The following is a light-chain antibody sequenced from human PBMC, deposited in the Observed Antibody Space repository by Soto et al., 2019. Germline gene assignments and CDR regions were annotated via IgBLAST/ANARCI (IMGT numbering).Light chain of an antibody. J-gene: IGLJ3*02. CDR3: STWDDSLNAWV. V-gene: IGLV1-44*01. CDR2: NND. CDR1: TSNIGDNT. Sequence: QSVLIQPPSASGTPGQRVAISCSGSTSNIGDNTVHWYQQLPGTAPNLLIYNNDRRPSGVPDRFSGSKSGTSASLAISGLQSEDEADYFCSTWDDSLNAWVFGGGTKLTVL.